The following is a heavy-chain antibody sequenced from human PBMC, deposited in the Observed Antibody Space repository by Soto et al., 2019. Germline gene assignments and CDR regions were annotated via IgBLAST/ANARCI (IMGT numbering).Heavy chain of an antibody. D-gene: IGHD6-19*01. J-gene: IGHJ4*02. CDR1: GFTVSSYG. CDR3: ARDVTYYSSAWYPPGDY. V-gene: IGHV3-33*01. CDR2: IWYDGDNK. Sequence: PGGPLRLSCVASGFTVSSYGMQWVRQAPGKGLDWVAAIWYDGDNKYYADSVKGRFTISRDNSKNTLYLQMNSLRAEDAAWYYSARDVTYYSSAWYPPGDYWGQGTLVTVSS.